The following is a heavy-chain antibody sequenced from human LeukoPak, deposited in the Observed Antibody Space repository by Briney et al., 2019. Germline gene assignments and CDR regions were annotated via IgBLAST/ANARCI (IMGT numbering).Heavy chain of an antibody. J-gene: IGHJ4*02. CDR3: ASCIKGGYSYYYYFDY. CDR1: GFTFSSYG. V-gene: IGHV3-30*03. D-gene: IGHD5-18*01. CDR2: ISYDGSNR. Sequence: GRSLRLSCAASGFTFSSYGMHWVRQAPGKGLEWVAVISYDGSNRYYADSVKGRFTISRDNSKNTLYLQMNSLRAEDTAVYYCASCIKGGYSYYYYFDYWGQGTLVTVSS.